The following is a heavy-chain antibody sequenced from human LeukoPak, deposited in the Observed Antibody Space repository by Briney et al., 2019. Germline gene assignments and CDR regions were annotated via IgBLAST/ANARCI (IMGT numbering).Heavy chain of an antibody. V-gene: IGHV1-69*04. CDR2: IIPILGIA. CDR3: SYSSSWSALFDY. D-gene: IGHD6-13*01. Sequence: SVKVSCKASGGTFSSYAISWVRQAPGQGLEWMGRIIPILGIANYAQKFQGRVTITADKSTSTAYMELSSLRSEDTAVYYCSYSSSWSALFDYWGQGTLVTVSS. J-gene: IGHJ4*02. CDR1: GGTFSSYA.